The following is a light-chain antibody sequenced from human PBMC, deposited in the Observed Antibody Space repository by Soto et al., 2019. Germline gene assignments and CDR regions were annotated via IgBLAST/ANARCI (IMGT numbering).Light chain of an antibody. CDR2: GAS. V-gene: IGKV3-20*01. J-gene: IGKJ1*01. CDR1: QSVSTSY. CDR3: QQYGSSSWT. Sequence: DIVLTQSPGTLSLSPGDRATLSCRASQSVSTSYLAWYQQQPGQAPRLLIYGASSRATGIPDRFSGSGSGTDFTLTISRLEPEDFAVYYCQQYGSSSWTFGQGTKVDI.